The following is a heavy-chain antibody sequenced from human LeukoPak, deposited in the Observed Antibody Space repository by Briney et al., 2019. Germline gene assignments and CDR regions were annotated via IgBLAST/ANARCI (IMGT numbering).Heavy chain of an antibody. CDR1: GYTFTSYY. CDR2: INPSGGST. CDR3: ARDNGSRAFDI. J-gene: IGHJ3*02. Sequence: GASVKVSCKASGYTFTSYYMHWVRQAPGQGLEWMGIINPSGGSTSYAQKFQGRVTMTRDMSTSTVYMELSSLRSEDTAVYYCARDNGSRAFDIWGQGTMVTVSS. D-gene: IGHD2-8*01. V-gene: IGHV1-46*01.